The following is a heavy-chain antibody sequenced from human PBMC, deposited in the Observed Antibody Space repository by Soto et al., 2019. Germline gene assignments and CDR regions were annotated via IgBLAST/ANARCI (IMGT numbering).Heavy chain of an antibody. CDR2: VFTTGTT. CDR3: ARDFNSIFDDFADMRWNFDP. V-gene: IGHV4-4*07. J-gene: IGHJ5*02. Sequence: PSQTLSLTCSLAGGSSHTYYWSWVRQSAGKGLEWHGRVFTTGTTDYNPSLKGRVTISVDTSKNQFSLSLRSVTAADTAIYYCARDFNSIFDDFADMRWNFDPWGQGTLVTVSS. CDR1: GGSSHTYY. D-gene: IGHD3-3*02.